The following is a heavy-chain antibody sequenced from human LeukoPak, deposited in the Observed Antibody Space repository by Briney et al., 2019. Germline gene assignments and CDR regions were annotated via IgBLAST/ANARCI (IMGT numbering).Heavy chain of an antibody. CDR1: GGSFSGYY. D-gene: IGHD2-15*01. J-gene: IGHJ4*02. V-gene: IGHV4-34*01. CDR2: INHSGST. Sequence: PSETLSLTCAVYGGSFSGYYWSWIRQPPGKGLEWIGEINHSGSTNYNPSLKGRVTISVDTSKNQFSLKLSSVTAADTAVYYCARDTPGGPSDYWGQGTLVTVSS. CDR3: ARDTPGGPSDY.